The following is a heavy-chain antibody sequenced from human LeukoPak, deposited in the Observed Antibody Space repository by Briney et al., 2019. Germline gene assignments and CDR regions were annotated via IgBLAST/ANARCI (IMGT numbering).Heavy chain of an antibody. CDR3: ARHRRNSNYLTTVTTIDY. V-gene: IGHV4-39*01. CDR2: IYYSGST. Sequence: SETLSLTCTVSGDSISSSSYSWGWIRQPPGKGLEWIGSIYYSGSTYYNPSLKSRVTISVDTSKNQFSLKLTSVTAADTAFYYCARHRRNSNYLTTVTTIDYWGQGALVTVSS. CDR1: GDSISSSSYS. J-gene: IGHJ4*02. D-gene: IGHD4-11*01.